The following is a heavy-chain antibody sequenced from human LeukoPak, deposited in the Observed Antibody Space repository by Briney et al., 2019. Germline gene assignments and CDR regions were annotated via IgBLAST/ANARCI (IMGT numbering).Heavy chain of an antibody. V-gene: IGHV3-30*18. J-gene: IGHJ4*02. D-gene: IGHD1-14*01. CDR3: AKQGTTRGYFDY. Sequence: PGRSLRLSCAASGFTFSSYGMHWVRQAPGKGLEWVAVISYDGSNKYYADSVKGRFTISRDNSKNMLYLQMNSLRAEDTAVYYCAKQGTTRGYFDYWGQGTLVTVSS. CDR2: ISYDGSNK. CDR1: GFTFSSYG.